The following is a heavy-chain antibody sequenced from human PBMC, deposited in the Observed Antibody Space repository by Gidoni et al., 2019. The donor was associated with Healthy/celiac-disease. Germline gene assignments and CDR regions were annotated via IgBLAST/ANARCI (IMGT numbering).Heavy chain of an antibody. CDR3: VKEKSGGKGAFDI. Sequence: EVQLVESGGGLVQPGGSLRLSCSASGFTFSSYAMHWVRQAPGKGLEYVSAISSNGGSTYYADSVKGRFTISRDNSKNTLYLQMSSLRAEDTAVYYCVKEKSGGKGAFDIWGQGTMVTVSS. J-gene: IGHJ3*02. CDR2: ISSNGGST. CDR1: GFTFSSYA. D-gene: IGHD3-3*01. V-gene: IGHV3-64D*06.